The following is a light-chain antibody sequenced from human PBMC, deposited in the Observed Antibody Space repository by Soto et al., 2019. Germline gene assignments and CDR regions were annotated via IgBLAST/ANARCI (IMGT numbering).Light chain of an antibody. V-gene: IGLV2-23*01. CDR3: CSYARSNTFV. Sequence: QSVLTQPASASGSPGQSITISCTGTSSDVGSYNLVSWYQQHPGKAPKLMIYEGSKRPSGVSNRFSGSKSGNTASLTISGLQAEDEADYYCCSYARSNTFVFGTGTKVTVL. CDR1: SSDVGSYNL. CDR2: EGS. J-gene: IGLJ1*01.